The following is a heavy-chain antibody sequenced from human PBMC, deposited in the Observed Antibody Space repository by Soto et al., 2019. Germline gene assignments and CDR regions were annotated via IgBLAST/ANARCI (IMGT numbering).Heavy chain of an antibody. V-gene: IGHV3-30-3*01. J-gene: IGHJ3*02. CDR2: ISYDGSNK. Sequence: VAVISYDGSNKYYADSVKGRFTISRDNSKNTLYLQMNSLRAEDTAVYYCARDQKDAFDIWGQGTMVTVSS. CDR3: ARDQKDAFDI.